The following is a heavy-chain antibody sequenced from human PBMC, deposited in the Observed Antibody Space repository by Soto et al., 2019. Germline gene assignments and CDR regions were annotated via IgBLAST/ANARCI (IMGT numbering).Heavy chain of an antibody. Sequence: GGSLRLSCAASGFTFSSYAMHWVRQAPGKGLEWVAVISYDGSNKYYADSVKGRFTISRDNSKNTLYLQMNSLRAEDTAVYYCARDLAPESPAFDYWRQGTLVTVSS. V-gene: IGHV3-30-3*01. CDR1: GFTFSSYA. J-gene: IGHJ4*02. CDR2: ISYDGSNK. CDR3: ARDLAPESPAFDY. D-gene: IGHD3-16*01.